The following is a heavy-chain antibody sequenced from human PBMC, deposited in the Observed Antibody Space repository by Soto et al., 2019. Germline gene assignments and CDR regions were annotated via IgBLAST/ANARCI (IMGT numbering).Heavy chain of an antibody. V-gene: IGHV3-49*04. D-gene: IGHD3-3*01. CDR1: GFTFGDYA. CDR2: IRSKAYGGTT. Sequence: SLRLSCTASGFTFGDYAMSWVRQAPGKGLEWVGFIRSKAYGGTTEYAASVKGRFTISRDDSKSIAYLQMNSLKTEDTAVYYCTRDRAVLRFLQWWSYYYYGMDVWGQGTTVTVS. J-gene: IGHJ6*02. CDR3: TRDRAVLRFLQWWSYYYYGMDV.